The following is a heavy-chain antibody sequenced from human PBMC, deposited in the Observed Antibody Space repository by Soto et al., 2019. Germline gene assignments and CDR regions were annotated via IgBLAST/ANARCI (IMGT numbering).Heavy chain of an antibody. D-gene: IGHD1-1*01. CDR2: IAHDGSNI. J-gene: IGHJ4*02. Sequence: QVQLVESGGGVVQPGRSLRLSCAASGFIFTSHAIHWVRQAPGKGLEWVATIAHDGSNIYYAESVKGRFTISRDNSKYTLYLQMHSLTSEDTAVYYCASDQGYDNGNYMNYWGQGILVTVSS. CDR1: GFIFTSHA. V-gene: IGHV3-30-3*01. CDR3: ASDQGYDNGNYMNY.